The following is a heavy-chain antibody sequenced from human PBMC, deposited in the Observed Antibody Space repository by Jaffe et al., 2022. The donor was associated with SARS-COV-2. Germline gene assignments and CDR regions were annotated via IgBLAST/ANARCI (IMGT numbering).Heavy chain of an antibody. V-gene: IGHV3-74*01. CDR2: INSDGSST. Sequence: EVQLVESGGGLVQPGGSLRLSCAASGFTFSSYWMHWVRQAPGKGLVWVSRINSDGSSTSYADSVKGRFTISRDNAKNTLYLQMNSLRAEDTAVYYCARDLGIAVAGMYYYYYGMDVWGQGTTVTVSS. J-gene: IGHJ6*02. CDR1: GFTFSSYW. D-gene: IGHD6-19*01. CDR3: ARDLGIAVAGMYYYYYGMDV.